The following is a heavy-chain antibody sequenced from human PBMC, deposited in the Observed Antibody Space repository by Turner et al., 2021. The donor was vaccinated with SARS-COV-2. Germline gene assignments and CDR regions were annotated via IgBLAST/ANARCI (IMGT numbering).Heavy chain of an antibody. Sequence: QVQLVQSGAEVKKPGSSVKVSCKVSGGTFSSYSINWVRQAPGQGLEWMGGIIPMYDTTTYAQRCRGRVTITADESTGTAYMELTRLISGDTAIYFCASMDYGGDAGHAFDIWAQGTWVTVSS. CDR1: GGTFSSYS. D-gene: IGHD4-17*01. J-gene: IGHJ3*02. CDR2: IIPMYDTT. V-gene: IGHV1-69*01. CDR3: ASMDYGGDAGHAFDI.